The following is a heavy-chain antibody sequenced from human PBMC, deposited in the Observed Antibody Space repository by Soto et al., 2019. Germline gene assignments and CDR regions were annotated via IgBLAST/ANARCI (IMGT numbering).Heavy chain of an antibody. CDR3: ARAGGNIVLIPAARMAGMDV. CDR1: GFTFSSYS. V-gene: IGHV3-48*02. CDR2: ISSSSSTI. D-gene: IGHD2-2*01. Sequence: GGSLRLSCAASGFTFSSYSMNWVRQAPGKGLEWVSYISSSSSTIYYADSVKGRFTISRDNAKNSLYLQMNSLRDEDTAVYHCARAGGNIVLIPAARMAGMDVWGQGTTVTVSS. J-gene: IGHJ6*02.